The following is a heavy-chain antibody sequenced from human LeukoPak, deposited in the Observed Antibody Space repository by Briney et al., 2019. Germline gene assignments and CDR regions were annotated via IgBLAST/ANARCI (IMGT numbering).Heavy chain of an antibody. CDR1: GFTFITYA. CDR2: ISGSGGST. V-gene: IGHV3-23*01. J-gene: IGHJ4*02. D-gene: IGHD3-22*01. CDR3: ARGDGGYYNY. Sequence: GGSLRLSCAASGFTFITYAMSWVRQAPGKGLEWVSAISGSGGSTYYADSVKGRFTISRDNSKNTLHLQMNSLRAEDTAVYYCARGDGGYYNYWGQGTLVTVSS.